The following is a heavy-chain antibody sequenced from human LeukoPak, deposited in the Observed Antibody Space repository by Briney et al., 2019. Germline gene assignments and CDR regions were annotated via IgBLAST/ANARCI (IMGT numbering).Heavy chain of an antibody. J-gene: IGHJ1*01. CDR1: GFTFSSYT. CDR2: ISYDVNNK. Sequence: GGSLRLPCAASGFTFSSYTMHWVRQAPGKGLEWVAVISYDVNNKYYAESVKGRFTISRDNSKNTVYLQMNSLRAEDTAVYYCARDGRGYYSIYFQDWGQGTLVTVSS. CDR3: ARDGRGYYSIYFQD. V-gene: IGHV3-30-3*01. D-gene: IGHD4-11*01.